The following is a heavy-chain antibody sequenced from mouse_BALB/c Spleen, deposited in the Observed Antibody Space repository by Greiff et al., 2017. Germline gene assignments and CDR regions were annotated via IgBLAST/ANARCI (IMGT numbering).Heavy chain of an antibody. Sequence: QVQLQQSGAELVRPGSSVKISCKASGYAFSSYWMNWVKQRPGQGLEWIGQIYPGGGDTNYNGKFKGKATLTADKSSSTAYMQLSSLTSEDSAVYFCASGDAAWFAYWGQGTLVTVSA. CDR3: ASGDAAWFAY. J-gene: IGHJ3*01. CDR2: IYPGGGDT. V-gene: IGHV1-80*01. CDR1: GYAFSSYW. D-gene: IGHD2-13*01.